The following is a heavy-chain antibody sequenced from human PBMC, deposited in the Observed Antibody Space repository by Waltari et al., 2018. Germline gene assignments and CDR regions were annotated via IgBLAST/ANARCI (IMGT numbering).Heavy chain of an antibody. CDR1: GGSISNYY. D-gene: IGHD5-18*01. J-gene: IGHJ4*02. Sequence: QVQLQESGPGLVKPSETLSLTCTVSGGSISNYYWSWIRQPPGKGLEWIGYIYNTVSTNYNHSFKSRVTISVDTSKNQLSLKLTSVTAADTAVYYCARSLWLDYWGQGTLVTVSS. CDR3: ARSLWLDY. V-gene: IGHV4-59*08. CDR2: IYNTVST.